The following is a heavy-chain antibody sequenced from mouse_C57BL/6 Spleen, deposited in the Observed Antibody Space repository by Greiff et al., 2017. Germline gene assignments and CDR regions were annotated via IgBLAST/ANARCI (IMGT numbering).Heavy chain of an antibody. J-gene: IGHJ3*01. V-gene: IGHV5-9-1*02. CDR3: TRGGIYYDYDQAWFAY. Sequence: EVQVVESGEGLVKPGGSLKLSCAASGFTFSSYAMSWVRQTPEKRLEWVAYISSGGAYIYYADTVMGRFTISRDNARNTLYLQMSSLKSEDTAMFYCTRGGIYYDYDQAWFAYWGQGTLVTVSA. CDR1: GFTFSSYA. D-gene: IGHD2-4*01. CDR2: ISSGGAYI.